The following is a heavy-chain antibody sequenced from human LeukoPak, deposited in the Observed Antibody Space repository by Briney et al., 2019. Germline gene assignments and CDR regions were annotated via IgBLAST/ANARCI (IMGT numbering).Heavy chain of an antibody. CDR1: GGSISSSSYY. V-gene: IGHV4-61*02. J-gene: IGHJ4*02. CDR2: IYTSGST. CDR3: ARVLRLGSSWYGFDY. Sequence: SETLSLTCTVSGGSISSSSYYWSWIRQPAGKGLEWIGRIYTSGSTNYNPSLKSRVTISVDTSKNQFSLKLSSVTAADTAVYYCARVLRLGSSWYGFDYWGQGTLVTVSS. D-gene: IGHD6-13*01.